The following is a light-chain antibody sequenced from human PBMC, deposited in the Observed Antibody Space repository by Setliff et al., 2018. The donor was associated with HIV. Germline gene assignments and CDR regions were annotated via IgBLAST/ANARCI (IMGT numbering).Light chain of an antibody. CDR2: EVN. J-gene: IGLJ1*01. V-gene: IGLV2-8*01. Sequence: QSVLTQPPSASGSPGQSVTISCTGTSSDVGGFSYVSWYQQHPGKAPKLMIYEVNKRPSGVPDRFSGSKSGNTASLTVSVLQAEDEAEYYCSSYAGSKNVFGTGTKVTVL. CDR1: SSDVGGFSY. CDR3: SSYAGSKNV.